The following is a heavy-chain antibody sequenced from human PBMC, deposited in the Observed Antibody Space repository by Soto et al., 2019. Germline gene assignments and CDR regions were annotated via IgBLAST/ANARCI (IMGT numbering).Heavy chain of an antibody. V-gene: IGHV5-51*01. CDR1: GYSFTNYW. J-gene: IGHJ4*02. CDR2: IYLGDSDT. CDR3: ASVGDTATGYYFDY. D-gene: IGHD5-18*01. Sequence: GESLKISCKGSGYSFTNYWIGWVRQMPGKGLEWMGNIYLGDSDTKYSPSFQGQVTMSADKSISTAYLQWSSLTASDTAMYYCASVGDTATGYYFDYWGQGTLVTVSS.